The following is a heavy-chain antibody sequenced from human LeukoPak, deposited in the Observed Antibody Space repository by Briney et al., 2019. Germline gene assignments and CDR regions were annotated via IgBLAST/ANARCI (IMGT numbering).Heavy chain of an antibody. CDR3: AKDRARYYYDSSGETTGDAFDI. Sequence: GGSLRLSCAASGFTFSDYYMSWIRQAPGKGLEWVSYISSSGSTIYYADSVKGRFTISRDNSKNTLYLQMNSLRAEDTAVYYCAKDRARYYYDSSGETTGDAFDIWGQGTMVTVSS. D-gene: IGHD3-22*01. CDR1: GFTFSDYY. CDR2: ISSSGSTI. V-gene: IGHV3-11*01. J-gene: IGHJ3*02.